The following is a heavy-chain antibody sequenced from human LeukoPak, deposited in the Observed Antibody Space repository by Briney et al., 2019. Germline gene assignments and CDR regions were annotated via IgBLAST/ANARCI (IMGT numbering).Heavy chain of an antibody. CDR3: ARVLAGYSSL. V-gene: IGHV4-38-2*02. Sequence: SETLSLTCTVSGYSISSGYYWGWIRQPPGKGLEWIGSIYYSGSTYYNPSLKSRVTISVDTSKNQFSLKLSSVTAEDTAVYYCARVLAGYSSLWGQGTLVTVSS. D-gene: IGHD6-19*01. CDR2: IYYSGST. CDR1: GYSISSGYY. J-gene: IGHJ4*02.